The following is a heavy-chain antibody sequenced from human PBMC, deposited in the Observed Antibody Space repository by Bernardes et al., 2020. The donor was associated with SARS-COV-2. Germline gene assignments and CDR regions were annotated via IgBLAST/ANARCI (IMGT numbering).Heavy chain of an antibody. V-gene: IGHV1-58*01. CDR2: IVVGAGNT. D-gene: IGHD4-17*01. Sequence: SVKVSCKAFGFPFTASAVQWVRQARGQRLEWIGWIVVGAGNTKYAQKFQERVTITRDMSTSTAYMELSSLRSEDTAMYYCATLATTVEKTWSYWGQGTLVTVSS. CDR1: GFPFTASA. CDR3: ATLATTVEKTWSY. J-gene: IGHJ4*02.